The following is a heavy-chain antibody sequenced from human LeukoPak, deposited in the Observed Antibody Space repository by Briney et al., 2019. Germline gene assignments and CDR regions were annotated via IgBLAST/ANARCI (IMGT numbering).Heavy chain of an antibody. J-gene: IGHJ5*02. V-gene: IGHV4-59*01. CDR1: GGSISSYY. CDR2: IYYSGGT. D-gene: IGHD6-13*01. Sequence: PSETLSLTCTVSGGSISSYYWSWIRQPPGKGLEWIGYIYYSGGTNYNPSLKSRVTISVDTSKNQFSLKLSSVTAADTAVYYCARCDSSSWFDPWGQGTLVTVSS. CDR3: ARCDSSSWFDP.